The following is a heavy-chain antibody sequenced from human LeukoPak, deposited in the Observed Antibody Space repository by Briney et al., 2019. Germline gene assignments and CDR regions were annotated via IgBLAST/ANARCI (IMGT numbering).Heavy chain of an antibody. V-gene: IGHV1-3*01. D-gene: IGHD6-19*01. CDR3: ARPTGKWLPLDY. Sequence: GASVKVSCKASGYTFTSYAMYWVRQAPGQRLEWMGWINAGNGNTKYSQKFQGRVTITRDTSASTAYMELSSLRSEDTAVYYCARPTGKWLPLDYWGQGTLVTVSS. J-gene: IGHJ4*02. CDR1: GYTFTSYA. CDR2: INAGNGNT.